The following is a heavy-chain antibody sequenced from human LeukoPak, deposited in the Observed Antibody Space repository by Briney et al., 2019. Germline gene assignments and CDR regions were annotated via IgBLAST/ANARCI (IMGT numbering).Heavy chain of an antibody. CDR3: ARGRGAALYYYYYYMDV. J-gene: IGHJ6*03. D-gene: IGHD3-10*01. CDR2: INHSGST. V-gene: IGHV4-39*07. CDR1: GGSISSSSYY. Sequence: SETLSLTCTVSGGSISSSSYYWSWIRQPPGKGLEWIGEINHSGSTNYNPSLKSRVTISVDTSKNQFSLKLSSVTAADTAVYYCARGRGAALYYYYYYMDVWGKGTTVTVSS.